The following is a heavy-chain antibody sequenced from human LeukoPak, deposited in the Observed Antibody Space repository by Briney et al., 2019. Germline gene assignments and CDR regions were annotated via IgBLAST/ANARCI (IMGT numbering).Heavy chain of an antibody. V-gene: IGHV4-39*07. J-gene: IGHJ6*03. CDR3: ARGGSGSYYNVYYYYMDV. CDR2: INHSGST. CDR1: GGSISSSSYY. D-gene: IGHD3-10*01. Sequence: SETLSLTCTVSGGSISSSSYYWSWIRQPPGKGLEWIGEINHSGSTNYNPSLKSRVTISVDTSKNQFSLKLSSVTAADTAVYYCARGGSGSYYNVYYYYMDVWGKGTTVTISS.